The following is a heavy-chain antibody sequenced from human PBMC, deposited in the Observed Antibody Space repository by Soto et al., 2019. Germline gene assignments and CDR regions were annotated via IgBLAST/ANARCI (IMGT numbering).Heavy chain of an antibody. CDR1: GGSISSGDYY. J-gene: IGHJ4*02. CDR3: ARGLIVVVPAARDATPYYFDY. Sequence: ASETLSLTCTVSGGSISSGDYYWSWIRQPPGKGLEWIGYIYYSGSTYYNPSLKSRVTISVDTSKNQFSLKLSSVTAADTAVYYCARGLIVVVPAARDATPYYFDYWGQGTLVTVSS. D-gene: IGHD2-2*01. V-gene: IGHV4-30-4*01. CDR2: IYYSGST.